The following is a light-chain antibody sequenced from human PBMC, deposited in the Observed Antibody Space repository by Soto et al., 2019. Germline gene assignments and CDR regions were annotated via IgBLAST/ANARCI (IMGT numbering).Light chain of an antibody. J-gene: IGKJ5*01. V-gene: IGKV3-20*01. CDR3: QPYGSSPLT. Sequence: EIVLTQSPGTLSLSPGERATLSCRASQSVRSNYIAWYQQRPGQAPRPLLYGASTRANGIPDRFSGTGSGTDFTLTISTLEPEDFAVYYCQPYGSSPLTFGQGTRLEI. CDR1: QSVRSNY. CDR2: GAS.